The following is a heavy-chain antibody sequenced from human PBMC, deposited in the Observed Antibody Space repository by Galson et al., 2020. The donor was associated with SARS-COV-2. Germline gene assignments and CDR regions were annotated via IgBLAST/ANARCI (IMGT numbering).Heavy chain of an antibody. V-gene: IGHV4-39*07. CDR3: ARDGRSITIFGVVTRDAFDI. D-gene: IGHD3-3*01. CDR1: CGSISSSSYY. Sequence: SKTLSLTCTVSCGSISSSSYYWGWIRQPPGKGLEWSGSIYYSGSTYYNPSLKSRVTISVDTSKNQFSLKLSSVTAADTAVYYCARDGRSITIFGVVTRDAFDIWGQGTMVTVSS. CDR2: IYYSGST. J-gene: IGHJ3*02.